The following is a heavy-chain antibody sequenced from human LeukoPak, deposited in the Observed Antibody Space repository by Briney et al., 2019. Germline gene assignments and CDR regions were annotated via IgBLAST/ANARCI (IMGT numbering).Heavy chain of an antibody. CDR1: GGSINGFY. Sequence: SETLSPTCSVSGGSINGFYWSWIRQPAGARLEWIGRIHSDGRATYNPSPQSRIAMSVDTSKTQFSMKLNSVTAADTALYYCARDVVMGYCSGGTCYNNCFDRWGQGTLVTVSS. J-gene: IGHJ5*02. V-gene: IGHV4-4*07. CDR2: IHSDGRA. CDR3: ARDVVMGYCSGGTCYNNCFDR. D-gene: IGHD2-15*01.